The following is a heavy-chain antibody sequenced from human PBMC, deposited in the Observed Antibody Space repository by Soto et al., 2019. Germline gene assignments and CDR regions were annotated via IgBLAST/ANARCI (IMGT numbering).Heavy chain of an antibody. J-gene: IGHJ6*02. CDR3: ARDKFGFGVVRGYYYGMDV. CDR1: GGTFSSYA. Sequence: ASVKVSCKASGGTFSSYAISWVRQAPGQGLEWMGGIIPIFGTANYAQKFQGRVTITADESTSTAYMELSSLRSEDTAVYYCARDKFGFGVVRGYYYGMDVWGQGTTVTVSS. D-gene: IGHD3-3*01. V-gene: IGHV1-69*13. CDR2: IIPIFGTA.